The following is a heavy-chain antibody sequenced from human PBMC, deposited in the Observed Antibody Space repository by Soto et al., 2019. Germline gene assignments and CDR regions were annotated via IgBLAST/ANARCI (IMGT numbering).Heavy chain of an antibody. J-gene: IGHJ5*02. Sequence: QVQRVESGGGVVQPGRSLRLACAASECTFNIYGMHWVRQAPDKGLEWVAVISFDGRIKYYAESVKGRFTISRDNFKNTVYLQMDSLRAEDTAMYYCAKDLNMKVVSPPGWFEPWGQGTRVTVSS. D-gene: IGHD3-22*01. CDR3: AKDLNMKVVSPPGWFEP. CDR2: ISFDGRIK. CDR1: ECTFNIYG. V-gene: IGHV3-30*18.